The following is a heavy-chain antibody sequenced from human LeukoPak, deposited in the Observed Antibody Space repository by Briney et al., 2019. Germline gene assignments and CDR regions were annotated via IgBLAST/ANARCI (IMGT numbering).Heavy chain of an antibody. CDR3: ARVCINAGIVVVPAATWFDP. J-gene: IGHJ5*02. Sequence: PSETLSLTCTVSGGSISSSSYYWGWIRQPPGKGLEWIGSIYYSGSTYYNPSLKSRVTISVDTSKNQFSLKLSSVTAADTAVYYCARVCINAGIVVVPAATWFDPWGQGTLVTVSS. CDR1: GGSISSSSYY. V-gene: IGHV4-39*07. CDR2: IYYSGST. D-gene: IGHD2-2*01.